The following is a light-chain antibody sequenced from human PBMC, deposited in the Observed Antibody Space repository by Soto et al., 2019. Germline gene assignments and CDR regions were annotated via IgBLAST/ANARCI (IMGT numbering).Light chain of an antibody. Sequence: DIQMTQSPSSLSASVGDRVTITCQASQGIANYLNWYQQKPGKAPKVLIYDASILEKGVPSRFSGSGSGTDFTFTISSLQPEDIATYYCQQYDDLLPTFGQGTKLEIK. V-gene: IGKV1-33*01. CDR3: QQYDDLLPT. J-gene: IGKJ2*01. CDR2: DAS. CDR1: QGIANY.